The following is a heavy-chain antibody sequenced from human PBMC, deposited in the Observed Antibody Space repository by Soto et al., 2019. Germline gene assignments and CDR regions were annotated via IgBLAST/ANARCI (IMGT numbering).Heavy chain of an antibody. V-gene: IGHV4-4*02. D-gene: IGHD3-10*01. J-gene: IGHJ5*02. CDR1: GDSFSSDDW. CDR3: ARRTMVRRGSFDP. Sequence: QVKLQESGPGLVKPSGTLSLTCDVSGDSFSSDDWWTWVRQPPGRRLEWIGEVYHTGGTTYNASLSSRVSISIDKSKNHFSLKVNFLTAADTAVYYCARRTMVRRGSFDPWGQGMLVIVSS. CDR2: VYHTGGT.